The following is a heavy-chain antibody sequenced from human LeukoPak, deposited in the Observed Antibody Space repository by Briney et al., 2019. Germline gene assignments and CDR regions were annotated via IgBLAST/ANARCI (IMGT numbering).Heavy chain of an antibody. Sequence: PGGSLRLSCAASGFTLSSYSMNWVRQAPGKGLEWVSYITSSSGTMYCADSVKGRFTISRDNAKNSLYLQMNSLRAEDTAVYYCAREGYYGSGLYYYYYMDVWGKGTTVTVSS. J-gene: IGHJ6*03. CDR1: GFTLSSYS. V-gene: IGHV3-48*01. D-gene: IGHD3-10*01. CDR2: ITSSSGTM. CDR3: AREGYYGSGLYYYYYMDV.